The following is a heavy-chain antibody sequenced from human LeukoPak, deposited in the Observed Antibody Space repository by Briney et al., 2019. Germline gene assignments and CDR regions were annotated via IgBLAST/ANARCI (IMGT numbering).Heavy chain of an antibody. Sequence: PSETLSLTCTVSRGSISSGNYYWSWIRQPAGKGLEWIGRFHTRGSTNYNPSLKSRVTISVDTSKNQFSLKLRSVMAADTAVYYCARAYCVGDCTVLHIYFDNWGQGTLVTVSS. D-gene: IGHD2-21*02. CDR3: ARAYCVGDCTVLHIYFDN. CDR1: RGSISSGNYY. CDR2: FHTRGST. J-gene: IGHJ4*02. V-gene: IGHV4-61*02.